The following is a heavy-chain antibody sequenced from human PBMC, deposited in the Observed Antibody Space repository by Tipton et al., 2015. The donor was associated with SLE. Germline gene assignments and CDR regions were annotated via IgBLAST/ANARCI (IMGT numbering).Heavy chain of an antibody. D-gene: IGHD2-21*01. V-gene: IGHV4-30-2*01. J-gene: IGHJ4*02. Sequence: GLVKPSQTLSLTCAISGDSVSSNSAAWNWIRQPPGKGLEWIGSIYHSVSTSYNPSLKSRVTISVDRSKNHFSLKLSSVTAADTAVYYCASGPYCAGDCLSPLIYWGQGTLVTVSS. CDR1: GDSVSSNSAA. CDR3: ASGPYCAGDCLSPLIY. CDR2: IYHSVST.